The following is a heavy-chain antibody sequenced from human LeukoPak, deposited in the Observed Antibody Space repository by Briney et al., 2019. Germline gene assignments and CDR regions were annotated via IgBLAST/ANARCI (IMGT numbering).Heavy chain of an antibody. Sequence: PGGSLRLSCAASGFTFSSYGMHWVRQAPGKGLEWVAVISYDGSNKYYADSVKGRFTISRDNSKNTLYLQTSSLRAEDTAVYYCARASTTVPNLLDHWGRGTLVTVSS. D-gene: IGHD4-17*01. V-gene: IGHV3-30*03. J-gene: IGHJ4*02. CDR1: GFTFSSYG. CDR3: ARASTTVPNLLDH. CDR2: ISYDGSNK.